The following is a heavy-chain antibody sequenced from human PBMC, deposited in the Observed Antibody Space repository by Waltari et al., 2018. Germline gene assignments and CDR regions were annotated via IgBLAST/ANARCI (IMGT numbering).Heavy chain of an antibody. Sequence: EVQLVESGGGLVQPGGSLRLSCAASGFTFSSYTMRWVRQAPGNGMEWGSGIRVTGSTTDDADSGKGRFTVSKNNSKNTLYLQMNSLTAEDTALYYCAKSSEKSGSYSSDFWGQGTLVTVSS. CDR3: AKSSEKSGSYSSDF. CDR1: GFTFSSYT. CDR2: IRVTGSTT. V-gene: IGHV3-23*04. D-gene: IGHD1-26*01. J-gene: IGHJ4*02.